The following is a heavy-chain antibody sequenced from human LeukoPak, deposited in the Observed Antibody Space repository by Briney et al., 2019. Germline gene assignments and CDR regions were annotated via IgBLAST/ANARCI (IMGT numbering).Heavy chain of an antibody. V-gene: IGHV3-74*03. CDR1: GFTFSNYW. Sequence: AGSLGLSCAASGFTFSNYWMQWVRQAPGKGLVWVSRVNSDGRITTYADSVKGRFTISRDNAKNTLYLQMNSLRAEDTAVYYCARKYYNGSGYAFDIWGQGTMVTVSS. CDR2: VNSDGRIT. J-gene: IGHJ3*02. D-gene: IGHD3-10*01. CDR3: ARKYYNGSGYAFDI.